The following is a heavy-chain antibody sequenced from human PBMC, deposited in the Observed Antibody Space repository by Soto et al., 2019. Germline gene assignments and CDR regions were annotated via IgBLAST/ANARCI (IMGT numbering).Heavy chain of an antibody. Sequence: SVKVSCKASGGTFSSYTISWVRQAPGQGLEWMGRIIPILGIANYAQKFQGRVTITADKSTSTAYMELSSLRSEDTAVYYCGRKGDYYGSGSYVSWFDPWGQGTLVTVSS. D-gene: IGHD3-10*01. J-gene: IGHJ5*02. CDR2: IIPILGIA. CDR1: GGTFSSYT. V-gene: IGHV1-69*02. CDR3: GRKGDYYGSGSYVSWFDP.